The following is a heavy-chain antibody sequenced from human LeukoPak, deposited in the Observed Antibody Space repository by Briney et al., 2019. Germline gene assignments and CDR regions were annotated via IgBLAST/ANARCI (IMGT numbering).Heavy chain of an antibody. CDR2: ISGGGGTT. D-gene: IGHD5-18*01. V-gene: IGHV3-23*01. J-gene: IGHJ4*02. CDR1: GFTLRNYA. Sequence: GGSLRLSCAASGFTLRNYAMSWVRQAPGKGLEWVSAISGGGGTTYYADSVKGRFTISRDNSKNTLFPQMNSVRAEDTAVYYCARDVDTAMGVDYWGQGTLVTVSS. CDR3: ARDVDTAMGVDY.